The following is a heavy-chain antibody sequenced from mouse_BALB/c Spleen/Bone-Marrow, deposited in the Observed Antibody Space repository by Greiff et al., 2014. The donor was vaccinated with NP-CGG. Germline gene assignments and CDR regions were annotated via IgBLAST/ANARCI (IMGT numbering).Heavy chain of an antibody. CDR3: TREVDSPFAY. CDR1: GYTFTSYY. Sequence: VQLQQSGAELVKPGASVKLSCKASGYTFTSYYMYWVKQGPGQGLEWIGKINPSNGGTNFNEKFKSKATLTVDKSSSTAYMQRTSLTFKLSAFYYCTREVDSPFAYGAKGTRVTVPA. CDR2: INPSNGGT. J-gene: IGHJ3*01. D-gene: IGHD2-4*01. V-gene: IGHV1-53*01.